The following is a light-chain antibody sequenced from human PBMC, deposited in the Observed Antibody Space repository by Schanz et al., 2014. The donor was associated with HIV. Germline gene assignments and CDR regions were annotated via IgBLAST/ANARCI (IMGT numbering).Light chain of an antibody. Sequence: QSVLTQPPSASGSPGQSVTISCTGTSSDVGGYNYVSWYQQHPGKAPKLMISDVSKRPSGVPDRFSGSKSGNTASLTISGLQADDEADYYCSSYTTSSTLVFGGGTKLTVL. V-gene: IGLV2-8*01. CDR3: SSYTTSSTLV. J-gene: IGLJ2*01. CDR1: SSDVGGYNY. CDR2: DVS.